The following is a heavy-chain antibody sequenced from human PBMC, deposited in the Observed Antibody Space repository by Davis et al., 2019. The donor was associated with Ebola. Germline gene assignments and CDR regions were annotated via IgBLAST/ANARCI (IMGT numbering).Heavy chain of an antibody. V-gene: IGHV1-46*01. CDR2: INPSGGGT. Sequence: ASVKVSCKASGYTFTTYYIVWVRQAPGQGLEWMGMINPSGGGTSYEQKFQGRVTMTRDTSTSTVYMELSSLRFEDTAVYYCASPSVVGVNYMDVWGKGTTVIVSS. CDR1: GYTFTTYY. CDR3: ASPSVVGVNYMDV. D-gene: IGHD2-2*01. J-gene: IGHJ6*03.